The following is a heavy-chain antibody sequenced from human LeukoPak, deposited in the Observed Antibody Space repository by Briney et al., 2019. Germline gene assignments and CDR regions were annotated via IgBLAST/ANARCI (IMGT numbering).Heavy chain of an antibody. V-gene: IGHV4-4*09. D-gene: IGHD2-2*01. J-gene: IGHJ5*02. Sequence: SETLSLTCSVSGASISLYYWRWLRQPPGKGVEWIGYIYSGGSTNYNSSLKSRVTISVDMSKNQFSLNLSSVTAADTAVYFCARLGGPAAIPHWFDPWGQGTLVTVSS. CDR2: IYSGGST. CDR1: GASISLYY. CDR3: ARLGGPAAIPHWFDP.